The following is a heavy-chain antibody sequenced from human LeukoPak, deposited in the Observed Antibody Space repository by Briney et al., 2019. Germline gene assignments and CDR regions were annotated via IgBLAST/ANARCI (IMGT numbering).Heavy chain of an antibody. CDR2: IYYSGST. D-gene: IGHD2/OR15-2a*01. V-gene: IGHV4-39*07. J-gene: IGHJ6*03. Sequence: PETLSLTCTVSGASISSSSYYWGWIRQPPGKGLEWIGSIYYSGSTNYNPSLKSRVTISVDTSKNQCSLKLSSVTAADTAVYYCARDTPFSTGYYYYYYMDVWGKGTTVTISS. CDR1: GASISSSSYY. CDR3: ARDTPFSTGYYYYYYMDV.